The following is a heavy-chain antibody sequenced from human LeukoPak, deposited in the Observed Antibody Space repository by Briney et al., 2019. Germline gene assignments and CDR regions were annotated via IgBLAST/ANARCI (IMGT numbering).Heavy chain of an antibody. CDR2: IYSGGTT. CDR1: GFTVSSNY. J-gene: IGHJ4*02. CDR3: ATGTSVSFDH. V-gene: IGHV3-66*01. D-gene: IGHD1-14*01. Sequence: GGSLRLSCAASGFTVSSNYMTWVRQAPGKGLEWVSVIYSGGTTYYVDSVKGRFTISRDNSKNTLYLQVNSLRAEDTAVYYCATGTSVSFDHWGQGTLVTVSS.